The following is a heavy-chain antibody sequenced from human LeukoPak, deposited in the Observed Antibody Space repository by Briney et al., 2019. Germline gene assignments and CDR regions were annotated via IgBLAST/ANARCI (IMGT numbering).Heavy chain of an antibody. Sequence: PGGSLRLSCAASGFTFSSYAMNWVRQAPGKGLEWVSIISGSAGSTYYADSVKGRFTISRDNSKNTLFLQMNSLRAEDTAVYYCAKDFYESSGYSFDYWGHGTLVAVSS. D-gene: IGHD3-22*01. V-gene: IGHV3-23*01. CDR2: ISGSAGST. CDR3: AKDFYESSGYSFDY. J-gene: IGHJ4*01. CDR1: GFTFSSYA.